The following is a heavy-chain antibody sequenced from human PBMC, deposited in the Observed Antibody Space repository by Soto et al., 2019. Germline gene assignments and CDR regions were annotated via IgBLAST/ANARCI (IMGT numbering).Heavy chain of an antibody. Sequence: QVQLQQSGPGLVKPSQTLSLTCAISGDSVSSNSAAWNWIRQSPSRGLEWLGRTYYRSKWYNDYAVSVKSRITINPDTSKNQFSLQLNSVTPEDTAVYYCARAFPFATTVTKGVPYYYYMDVWGKGTTVTVSS. CDR1: GDSVSSNSAA. V-gene: IGHV6-1*01. CDR2: TYYRSKWYN. J-gene: IGHJ6*03. D-gene: IGHD4-17*01. CDR3: ARAFPFATTVTKGVPYYYYMDV.